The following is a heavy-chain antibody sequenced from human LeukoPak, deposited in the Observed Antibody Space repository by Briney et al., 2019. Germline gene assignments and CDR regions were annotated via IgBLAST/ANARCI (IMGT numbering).Heavy chain of an antibody. CDR3: ARGAPLQLDQLLSLSAFDI. D-gene: IGHD2-2*01. Sequence: PSETLSLTCAVHGGSFSGYYWSWIRQPPGKGLEWIGEINHSGSTNYNPSLKSRVTISVDTSKNQFSLKLSSVTAADTAVYYCARGAPLQLDQLLSLSAFDIWGQGTMVTVSS. CDR2: INHSGST. V-gene: IGHV4-34*01. J-gene: IGHJ3*02. CDR1: GGSFSGYY.